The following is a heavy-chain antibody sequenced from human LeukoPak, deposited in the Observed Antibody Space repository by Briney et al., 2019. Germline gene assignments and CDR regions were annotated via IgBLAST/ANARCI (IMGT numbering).Heavy chain of an antibody. CDR1: GASIRSYY. V-gene: IGHV4-59*08. Sequence: SETLSLTCTVSGASIRSYYWSCIRQPPGKGLEWIAYVHYSAITNYNPSLKSRVSISVDTSKSQFSLSLSSVTAADTAVYYCARRGNSWNDFDSWDQGTLVTVSS. D-gene: IGHD1-1*01. CDR3: ARRGNSWNDFDS. J-gene: IGHJ4*02. CDR2: VHYSAIT.